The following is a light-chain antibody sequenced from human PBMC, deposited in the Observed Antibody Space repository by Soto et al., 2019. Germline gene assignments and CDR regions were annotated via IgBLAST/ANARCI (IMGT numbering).Light chain of an antibody. J-gene: IGLJ1*01. CDR1: SSNFGSNY. CDR2: RNN. V-gene: IGLV1-47*01. Sequence: QSVLNQPPPASGTPGQRVTISFFGSSSNFGSNYVYWYQQLPGTAPKLLIYRNNQRPSGVPDRFSGSKSGTSASLAISGLRSEDEADYYCAAWDDSLSAPYVFGTGTKVTVL. CDR3: AAWDDSLSAPYV.